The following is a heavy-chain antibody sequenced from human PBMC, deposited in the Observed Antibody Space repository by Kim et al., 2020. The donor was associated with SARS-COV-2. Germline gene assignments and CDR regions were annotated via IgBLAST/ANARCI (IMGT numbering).Heavy chain of an antibody. Sequence: GGSLRLSCAASGFTFSSYSMNWVRQAPGKGLEWVSYISSSSSTIYYADSVKGRFTISRDNAKNSLYLQMNSLRDEDTAVYYCARDMLYYYDSSGYYYYYYGMDVWGQGTTVTVSS. CDR1: GFTFSSYS. J-gene: IGHJ6*02. CDR3: ARDMLYYYDSSGYYYYYYGMDV. V-gene: IGHV3-48*02. D-gene: IGHD3-22*01. CDR2: ISSSSSTI.